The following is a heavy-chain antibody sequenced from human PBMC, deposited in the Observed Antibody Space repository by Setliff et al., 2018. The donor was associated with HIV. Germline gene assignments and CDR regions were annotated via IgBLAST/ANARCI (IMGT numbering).Heavy chain of an antibody. CDR1: GYTFTNYA. D-gene: IGHD6-19*01. CDR2: INAATGNT. V-gene: IGHV1-3*01. J-gene: IGHJ4*02. Sequence: AASVKVSCKTSGYTFTNYAVHWVRQAPGQRLEWMGWINAATGNTEYSQSFQGRVTITRDTSASTAYMELNSLRSEDTAVYYCARGRDLFTGYSSGCLNYWGQGTLVTVSS. CDR3: ARGRDLFTGYSSGCLNY.